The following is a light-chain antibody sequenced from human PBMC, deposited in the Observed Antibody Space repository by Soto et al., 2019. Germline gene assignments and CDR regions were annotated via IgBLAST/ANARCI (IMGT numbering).Light chain of an antibody. CDR2: GAS. CDR3: QQYGSSPIT. CDR1: QSINND. V-gene: IGKV3-15*01. J-gene: IGKJ5*01. Sequence: EVVMTQSPATLSVSPGERATLSCRASQSINNDLAWYQHKPGQAPRLLIYGASTRAIGVPARFSGSGSGTDFTLTISRLEPEDFAVYYCQQYGSSPITFGQGTRLRL.